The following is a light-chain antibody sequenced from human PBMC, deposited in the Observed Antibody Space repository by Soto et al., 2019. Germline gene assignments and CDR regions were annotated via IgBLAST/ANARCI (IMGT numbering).Light chain of an antibody. V-gene: IGKV3-20*01. CDR1: QSVSSSY. Sequence: EIVLTQSPGTLSLSPGERATLSCRASQSVSSSYLAWYQQKPGQAPRLLIYGASSRATGITDRFSGSGSGTDFTLTISRLEPEVFAVYYCQQYGSSPRYTFGQGNKLEIK. J-gene: IGKJ2*01. CDR2: GAS. CDR3: QQYGSSPRYT.